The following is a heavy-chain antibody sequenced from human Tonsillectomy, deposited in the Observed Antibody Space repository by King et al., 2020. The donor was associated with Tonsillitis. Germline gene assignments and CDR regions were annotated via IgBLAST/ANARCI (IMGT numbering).Heavy chain of an antibody. CDR3: ARMNDYGGNLHYDY. CDR1: GGSISSYY. J-gene: IGHJ4*02. D-gene: IGHD4-23*01. V-gene: IGHV4-59*01. Sequence: QLQESGPGLVKPSETLSLTCTVSGGSISSYYWSWIRQPPGKGLEWIGYIYYSGSTNYNPSLKSRVTISVDTSKNQFSLKLSSVTAADTAVYYCARMNDYGGNLHYDYWGQGTLVTVSS. CDR2: IYYSGST.